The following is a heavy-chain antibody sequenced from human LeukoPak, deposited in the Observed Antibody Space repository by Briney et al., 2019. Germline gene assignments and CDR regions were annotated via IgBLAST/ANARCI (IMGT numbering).Heavy chain of an antibody. V-gene: IGHV1-18*01. J-gene: IGHJ4*02. CDR3: ARQLRWDQYYFDY. Sequence: ASVKVSCKTSGYIFIGYYMHWVRQAPGQGLEWMGWISAYNGDTKYALDLQGRVTMTTDTSTSTAYMELRSLRSDDTAVYYCARQLRWDQYYFDYWGQGTLVTVSS. CDR2: ISAYNGDT. D-gene: IGHD4-23*01. CDR1: GYIFIGYY.